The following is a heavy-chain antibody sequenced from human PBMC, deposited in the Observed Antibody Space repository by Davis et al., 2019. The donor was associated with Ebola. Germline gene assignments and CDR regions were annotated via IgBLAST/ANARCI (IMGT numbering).Heavy chain of an antibody. V-gene: IGHV3-48*02. CDR1: GFAFSSYT. CDR2: ISSSSSTM. CDR3: ARGLMWVGIGAPQQLVYYDY. D-gene: IGHD6-13*01. Sequence: PGGSLRLSCAASGFAFSSYTMNWVRQAPGKGLEWVSHISSSSSTMYYADSVKGRFTISRDNAKNSLYLQMNSLRDEDTAVYYCARGLMWVGIGAPQQLVYYDYWGQGTLVTVSS. J-gene: IGHJ4*02.